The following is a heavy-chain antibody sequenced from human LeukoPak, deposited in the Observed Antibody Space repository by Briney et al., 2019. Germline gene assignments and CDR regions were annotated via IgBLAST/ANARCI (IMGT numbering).Heavy chain of an antibody. CDR2: IYYSGST. CDR1: GGSISSYY. J-gene: IGHJ6*03. V-gene: IGHV4-59*01. D-gene: IGHD6-6*01. Sequence: SETLSLTCTVSGGSISSYYWSWIRQPPGKGLEWIGYIYYSGSTNYNPSLKSRVTISVDTSKNQFSLKLSSVTAADTAVYYCARGALAARPAGYYYYMDVWGKGTTVTVSS. CDR3: ARGALAARPAGYYYYMDV.